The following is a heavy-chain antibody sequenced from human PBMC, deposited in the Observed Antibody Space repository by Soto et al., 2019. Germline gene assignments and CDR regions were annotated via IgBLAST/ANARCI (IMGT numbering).Heavy chain of an antibody. CDR3: GRGQGGYYYYMNV. D-gene: IGHD1-26*01. J-gene: IGHJ6*03. CDR1: GFSFSSYG. V-gene: IGHV3-33*01. Sequence: QVQLVESGGGVVQPGGSLSLSCAASGFSFSSYGMHWVRQAPGKGLEWVAVIWYDGSNKYYADSVKGRFTISRDNSKNTLYLQMNSLRTEDTAVYYCGRGQGGYYYYMNVWGKGTTVTVSS. CDR2: IWYDGSNK.